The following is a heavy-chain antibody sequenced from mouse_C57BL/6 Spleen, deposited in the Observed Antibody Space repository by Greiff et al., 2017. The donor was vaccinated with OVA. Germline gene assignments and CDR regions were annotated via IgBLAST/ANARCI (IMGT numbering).Heavy chain of an antibody. V-gene: IGHV1-69*01. Sequence: QVQLQQPGAELVMPGASVKLSCKASGYTFTSYWMHWVKQRPGQGLEWIGEIDPSDSYTNYNQKFKGKSTLTVDKSSSTAYMQLSSLTSEDSAVYYCASNYRYYYAMDYWGQGTSVTVSS. CDR2: IDPSDSYT. CDR1: GYTFTSYW. CDR3: ASNYRYYYAMDY. D-gene: IGHD2-1*01. J-gene: IGHJ4*01.